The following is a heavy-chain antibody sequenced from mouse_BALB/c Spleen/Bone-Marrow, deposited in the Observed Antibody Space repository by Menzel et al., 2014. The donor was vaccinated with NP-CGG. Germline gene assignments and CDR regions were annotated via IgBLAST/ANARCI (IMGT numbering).Heavy chain of an antibody. CDR3: TREDYGAY. D-gene: IGHD2-4*01. CDR2: ISNGGGST. V-gene: IGHV5-12-2*01. Sequence: EVKVVESGGGLVQPGGPLKLSCAASGFTFTSYTMSWVRQTPEKRLEWVAYISNGGGSTYYPDTVKGRFTISRDNAKNALYLQMSSLKSEDTAIYDCTREDYGAYWGQGTLVTVAA. J-gene: IGHJ3*01. CDR1: GFTFTSYT.